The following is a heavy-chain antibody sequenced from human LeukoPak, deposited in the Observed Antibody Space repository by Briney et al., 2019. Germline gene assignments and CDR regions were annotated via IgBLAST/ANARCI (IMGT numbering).Heavy chain of an antibody. Sequence: GRSLRLSCAASGFNFYDYAMHWVRQAPGKGLVWVSGISWTSGSIGYADSVKGRFTISRDNAKNSLYLQMNSLGAEDMALYYCAKDLCAVTTGCAFDIWGQGTMVTVSS. D-gene: IGHD4-17*01. CDR1: GFNFYDYA. CDR3: AKDLCAVTTGCAFDI. CDR2: ISWTSGSI. V-gene: IGHV3-9*03. J-gene: IGHJ3*02.